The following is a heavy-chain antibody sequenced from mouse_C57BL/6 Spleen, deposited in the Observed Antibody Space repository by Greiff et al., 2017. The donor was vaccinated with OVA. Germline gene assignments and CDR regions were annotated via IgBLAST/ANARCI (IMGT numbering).Heavy chain of an antibody. J-gene: IGHJ1*03. CDR1: GYTFTSYW. D-gene: IGHD1-1*01. Sequence: QVQLQQPGAELVRPGSSVKLSCKASGYTFTSYWMHWVKQRPIQGLEWIGNIDPSDSETHYNQKFKDKATLTVDKSSSTAYMQLSSLTSEDSAVYYCARVYGSSSKDWYFDVWGTGTTVTVSS. CDR3: ARVYGSSSKDWYFDV. CDR2: IDPSDSET. V-gene: IGHV1-52*01.